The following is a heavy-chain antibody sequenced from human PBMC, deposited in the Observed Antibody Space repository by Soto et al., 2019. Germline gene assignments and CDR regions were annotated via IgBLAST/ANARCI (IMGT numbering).Heavy chain of an antibody. CDR3: ARHGSGPEWLGLGDYYGMDV. CDR2: IYYSGST. J-gene: IGHJ6*02. D-gene: IGHD3-10*01. V-gene: IGHV4-39*01. CDR1: GGSISSSSYY. Sequence: QLQLQESGPGLVKPSETLSLTCTVSGGSISSSSYYWGWIRQPPGKGLEWIGRIYYSGSTYYNPSLKRRVTISVDTSKNQFSLKLSSVTAADTAVYYCARHGSGPEWLGLGDYYGMDVWGQGTTVTVSS.